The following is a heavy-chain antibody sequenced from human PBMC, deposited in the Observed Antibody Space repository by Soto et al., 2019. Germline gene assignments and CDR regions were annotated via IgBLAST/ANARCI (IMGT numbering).Heavy chain of an antibody. J-gene: IGHJ4*02. CDR3: AKDQGSSWYEIDY. CDR2: ISGSGGST. D-gene: IGHD6-13*01. Sequence: EVQLLESGGGLVQPGGSLRLSCAASGFTFSNYAVTWVSQAPGKGLEWVSTISGSGGSTYYADSVKGRFTISRDNSKNTLYLQMNSLRAEDTAVYYCAKDQGSSWYEIDYWGQGPLVTVSS. CDR1: GFTFSNYA. V-gene: IGHV3-23*01.